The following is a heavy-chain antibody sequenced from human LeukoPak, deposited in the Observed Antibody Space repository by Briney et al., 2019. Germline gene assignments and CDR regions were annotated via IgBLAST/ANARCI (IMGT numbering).Heavy chain of an antibody. CDR2: IIPIFGTA. Sequence: SVKVSFTASGGTFSSYAISWVRQAPGQGLEWMGGIIPIFGTANYAQKFQGRVTITADESTSTAYMELSSLRSEDTAVYYCARGRYCSSTSCHNWFDPWGQGTLVTVSS. CDR1: GGTFSSYA. D-gene: IGHD2-2*01. V-gene: IGHV1-69*01. CDR3: ARGRYCSSTSCHNWFDP. J-gene: IGHJ5*02.